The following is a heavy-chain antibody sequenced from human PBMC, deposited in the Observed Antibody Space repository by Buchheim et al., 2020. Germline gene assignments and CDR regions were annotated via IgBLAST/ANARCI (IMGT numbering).Heavy chain of an antibody. Sequence: EVQLVESGGGLVQPGGSLRLSCAASGFTFSSYWMNWVRQAPGKGLEWVSYISSSGSTIYYADSVKGRFTISRDNAKNSLYLQMNSLRAEDTAVYYCARYPWGLLWFGNDYYYYGMDVWGQGTT. J-gene: IGHJ6*02. CDR2: ISSSGSTI. D-gene: IGHD3-10*01. CDR1: GFTFSSYW. CDR3: ARYPWGLLWFGNDYYYYGMDV. V-gene: IGHV3-48*04.